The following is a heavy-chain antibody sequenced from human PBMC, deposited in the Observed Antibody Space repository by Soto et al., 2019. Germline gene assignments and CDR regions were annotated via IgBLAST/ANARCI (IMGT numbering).Heavy chain of an antibody. CDR1: GGTFSSYA. D-gene: IGHD7-27*01. CDR2: IIPIFGTA. Sequence: QVQLVQSGAEVKKPGSSVKVSCKASGGTFSSYAISWVRQAPGQGLEWMGGIIPIFGTANYAQKFQGRVTITADESTSAAYMELSSLRSEDTAVYYCARDTRLPGDWAPHFDYWGQGTLVTVSS. CDR3: ARDTRLPGDWAPHFDY. V-gene: IGHV1-69*12. J-gene: IGHJ4*02.